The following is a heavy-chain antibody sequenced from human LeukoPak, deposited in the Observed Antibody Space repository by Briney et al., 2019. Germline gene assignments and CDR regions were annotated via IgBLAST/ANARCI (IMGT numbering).Heavy chain of an antibody. CDR3: ARAGGFGELTIDY. Sequence: GSLRLSCAASGFTFSSYSMNWVRQAPGKGLEWVSSISSSSYIYYADSVKGRFTISRDNAKNSLYLQMNSLRAEDTAVYYCARAGGFGELTIDYWGQGTLVTVSS. CDR1: GFTFSSYS. D-gene: IGHD3-10*01. J-gene: IGHJ4*02. V-gene: IGHV3-21*01. CDR2: ISSSSYI.